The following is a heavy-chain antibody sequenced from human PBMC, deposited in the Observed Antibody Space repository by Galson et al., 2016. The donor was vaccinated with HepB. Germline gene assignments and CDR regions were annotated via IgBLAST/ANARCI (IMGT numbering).Heavy chain of an antibody. Sequence: SLRLSCAASGFPFRRYAMYWVRQAPGKGLKFVSAITIYGGGTHYADSLKGSFTIPRDDSKNTLNLQMSRLRTEDTAVYYCVRGRVNDFWSGYTERATHYFDSWGQGNLVTVSS. CDR1: GFPFRRYA. CDR3: VRGRVNDFWSGYTERATHYFDS. CDR2: ITIYGGGT. J-gene: IGHJ4*02. V-gene: IGHV3-64D*06. D-gene: IGHD3-3*01.